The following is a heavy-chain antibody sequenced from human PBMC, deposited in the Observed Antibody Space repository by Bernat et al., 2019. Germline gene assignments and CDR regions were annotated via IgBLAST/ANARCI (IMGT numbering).Heavy chain of an antibody. CDR1: GFTFSSYD. D-gene: IGHD2-15*01. J-gene: IGHJ6*02. CDR3: AKILSQVDYYWYGADV. V-gene: IGHV3-23*04. Sequence: VMLVESGGGVVQPGGSLRLSCAASGFTFSSYDMIWVRQAPGKGLEWVSGISGGGDRTYDADSVKGRFTISRDNSKNTLSLQMNSLRAEDTAVYYCAKILSQVDYYWYGADVWGQGTTVTVSS. CDR2: ISGGGDRT.